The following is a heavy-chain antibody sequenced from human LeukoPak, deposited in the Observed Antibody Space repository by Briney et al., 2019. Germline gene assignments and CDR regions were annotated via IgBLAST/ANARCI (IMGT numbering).Heavy chain of an antibody. D-gene: IGHD6-13*01. Sequence: GRSLRLSCAASGFTFSSYAMHGVRQAPGKGLEWVAVISYDGSNKYYADSVKGRFTISRDNSKNTLYLQMNSLRAEDTAVYYCARDSSRKFDYWGQGTLVTVSS. CDR3: ARDSSRKFDY. V-gene: IGHV3-30*04. J-gene: IGHJ4*02. CDR2: ISYDGSNK. CDR1: GFTFSSYA.